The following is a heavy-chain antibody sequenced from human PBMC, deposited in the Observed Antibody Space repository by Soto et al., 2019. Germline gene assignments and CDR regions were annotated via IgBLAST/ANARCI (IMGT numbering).Heavy chain of an antibody. V-gene: IGHV4-59*08. CDR1: GDSISTYY. CDR3: ARPGRDWGSLEY. J-gene: IGHJ4*02. CDR2: IYYGGST. D-gene: IGHD7-27*01. Sequence: QVQLQESGPGLVKPSETLSLTCTVSGDSISTYYWTWIRQPPGKGLEWIAFIYYGGSTNYNPSLKSRVTISVDTSKNQFSLTLNCVTAADTAVYYCARPGRDWGSLEYWGQGTRVTVSS.